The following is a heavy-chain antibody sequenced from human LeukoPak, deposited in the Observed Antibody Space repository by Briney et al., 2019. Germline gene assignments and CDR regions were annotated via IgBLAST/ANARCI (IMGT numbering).Heavy chain of an antibody. CDR2: ISGSGGST. CDR1: GFTFSTYA. D-gene: IGHD2-15*01. V-gene: IGHV3-23*01. Sequence: PGGSLRLSCAASGFTFSTYAMSWVRQAPGKGLEWVSGISGSGGSTYYADSVKGRFTISRDNSKNTLYLQMNSLRAEDTAVYYCAKLRYCSGNACYPSDFWGQGPLVTVSS. CDR3: AKLRYCSGNACYPSDF. J-gene: IGHJ4*02.